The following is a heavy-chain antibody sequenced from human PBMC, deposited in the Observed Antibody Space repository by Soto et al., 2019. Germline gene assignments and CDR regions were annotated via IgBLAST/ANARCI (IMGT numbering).Heavy chain of an antibody. CDR2: ISGSGGST. CDR3: AKAHITGTTLDAFDI. D-gene: IGHD1-7*01. J-gene: IGHJ3*02. Sequence: PVGSLRLSCAASGFTFSSYAMSWVRQAPGKGLEWVSAISGSGGSTYYADSVKGRFTISRDNSKNTLHLQMNSLRAEDTAVYYCAKAHITGTTLDAFDIWGQGTMVTVSS. CDR1: GFTFSSYA. V-gene: IGHV3-23*01.